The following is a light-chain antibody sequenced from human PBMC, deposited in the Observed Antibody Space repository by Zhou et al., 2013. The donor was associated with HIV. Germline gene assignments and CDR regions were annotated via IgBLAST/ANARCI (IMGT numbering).Light chain of an antibody. V-gene: IGKV3-15*01. CDR3: QQYNNWPPVT. J-gene: IGKJ3*01. Sequence: VMTQSPATLSLAPGETATLSCRASQTLDTNLAWYQQRPGQAPRLLIFGASTRATGTPARFSGSGSGTDFTLTISDLQSEDFAVYYCQQYNNWPPVTFGPGTKVDIK. CDR2: GAS. CDR1: QTLDTN.